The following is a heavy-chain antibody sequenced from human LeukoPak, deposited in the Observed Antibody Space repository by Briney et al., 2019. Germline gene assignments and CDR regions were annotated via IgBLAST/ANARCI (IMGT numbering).Heavy chain of an antibody. D-gene: IGHD3-3*01. CDR1: GFTFSSYA. Sequence: PGGSLILSCAASGFTFSSYAMSWVRQAPGKGLEWVSAISGSGGSTYYADSVKGRFTISRDNSKNTLYLQMNSLRAEDTAVYYCAKVGADTIFGVASDFDYWGQGTLVTASS. J-gene: IGHJ4*02. CDR3: AKVGADTIFGVASDFDY. CDR2: ISGSGGST. V-gene: IGHV3-23*01.